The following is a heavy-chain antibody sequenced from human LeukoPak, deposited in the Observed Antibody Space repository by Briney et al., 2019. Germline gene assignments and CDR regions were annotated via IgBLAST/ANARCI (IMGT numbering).Heavy chain of an antibody. V-gene: IGHV3-9*01. CDR2: ISWNSGSI. Sequence: GRSLRLSCAASGFTFDDYAMHWVRQAPGKGLEWVSGISWNSGSIGYADSVKGRFTISRDNAKNSLYLQMNSLRAEDTAVYYCARDVVGAPWDWGQGTLVTVSS. CDR3: ARDVVGAPWD. D-gene: IGHD2-15*01. J-gene: IGHJ4*02. CDR1: GFTFDDYA.